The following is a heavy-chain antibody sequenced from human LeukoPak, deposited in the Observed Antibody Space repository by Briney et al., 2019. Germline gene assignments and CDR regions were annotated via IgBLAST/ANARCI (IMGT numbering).Heavy chain of an antibody. CDR2: ISYDGSNK. Sequence: GGSLRLSCAASGFTFSSYAMHWVRQAPGKGLEWVTVISYDGSNKYFADSVKGRFTISRDNSKNTLFLQMNSLRAEDTAVYYCARETGSAVGSTDFDYWGQGTLVTVSS. CDR1: GFTFSSYA. CDR3: ARETGSAVGSTDFDY. D-gene: IGHD4-17*01. V-gene: IGHV3-30-3*01. J-gene: IGHJ4*02.